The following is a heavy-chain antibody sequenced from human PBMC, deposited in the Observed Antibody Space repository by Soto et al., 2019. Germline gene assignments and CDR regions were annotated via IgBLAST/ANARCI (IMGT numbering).Heavy chain of an antibody. CDR1: GGTFSSYA. D-gene: IGHD3-22*01. CDR2: IIPIFGTA. V-gene: IGHV1-69*13. Sequence: ASVKVSCKASGGTFSSYAISWVRQAPGQGLEWMGGIIPIFGTANYAQKFQGRVTITADESTSTAYMELSSLRSEDTAVYYCARDSAGSYYYDSSGRGPWYYGMDVWGQGTTVTVSS. J-gene: IGHJ6*02. CDR3: ARDSAGSYYYDSSGRGPWYYGMDV.